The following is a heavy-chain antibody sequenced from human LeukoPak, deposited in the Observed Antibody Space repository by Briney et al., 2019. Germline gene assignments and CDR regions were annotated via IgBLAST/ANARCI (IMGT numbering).Heavy chain of an antibody. Sequence: KCGESLKISCKGSGYFFISNWIGWVRQMLGKGLEWMGIIYPGDSDTRYSPSFQGQVTISADKSINTAYLQWSSLEASDTAIYYCVRHNYYDTRGYYTLAYWGQGTLVTVSS. V-gene: IGHV5-51*01. CDR1: GYFFISNW. CDR3: VRHNYYDTRGYYTLAY. J-gene: IGHJ4*02. D-gene: IGHD3-22*01. CDR2: IYPGDSDT.